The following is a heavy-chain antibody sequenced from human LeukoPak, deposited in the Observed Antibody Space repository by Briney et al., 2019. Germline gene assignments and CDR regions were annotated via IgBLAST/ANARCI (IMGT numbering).Heavy chain of an antibody. CDR2: VSAFNGHT. CDR3: ARALAVTGRGLRDFDF. J-gene: IGHJ4*02. CDR1: NYTFTDYG. Sequence: ASVKVSCKASNYTFTDYGINWVRQAPGQGLEWVGWVSAFNGHTFYAQKFQGRITMTTDTSTSTAHMELRSLTSDDTAVYYCARALAVTGRGLRDFDFWGQGTLVTVSS. D-gene: IGHD6-19*01. V-gene: IGHV1-18*01.